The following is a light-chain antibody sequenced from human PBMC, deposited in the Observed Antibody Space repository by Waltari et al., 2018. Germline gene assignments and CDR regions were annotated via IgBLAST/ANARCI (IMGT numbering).Light chain of an antibody. CDR3: GTWDSSLSGAV. Sequence: QSVLTQPPSVSAAPGQRVTISCSGGHSNIGNNYVSWYRQFPGTAPKLLIYEDSERPSGVPGRCSGSKSGTSATLDITGLQAGDEADDYCGTWDSSLSGAVFGGGTHLTVL. J-gene: IGLJ7*01. CDR2: EDS. CDR1: HSNIGNNY. V-gene: IGLV1-51*02.